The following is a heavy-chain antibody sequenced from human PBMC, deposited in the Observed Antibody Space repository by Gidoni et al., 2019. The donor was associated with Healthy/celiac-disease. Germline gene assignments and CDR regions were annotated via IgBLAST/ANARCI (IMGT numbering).Heavy chain of an antibody. V-gene: IGHV3-30-3*01. CDR3: ARDSRTYYDFWSGSPDY. Sequence: QVQLVESGGGVAQPGRSLRLSCAAPGFPLSSYAMHWVRQAPGKGLEWVAVISYDGSNKYYADAVKGRFTISRDNSKNTLYLQMNSLRAEDTAVYYCARDSRTYYDFWSGSPDYWGQGTLVTVSS. CDR1: GFPLSSYA. D-gene: IGHD3-3*01. CDR2: ISYDGSNK. J-gene: IGHJ4*02.